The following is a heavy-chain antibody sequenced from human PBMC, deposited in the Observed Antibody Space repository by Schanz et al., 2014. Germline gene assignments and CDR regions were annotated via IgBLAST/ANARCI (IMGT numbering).Heavy chain of an antibody. J-gene: IGHJ6*02. Sequence: EMQLVESGGGLVQPGRSLRLSCAASGFTFEDYAMHWVRQVPGKGLEWVAGLSWNRRSVGYADSVKGRFTISRDNSKNTLYLQMNSLRAEDTAVYYCRLWFGELYYGMDVWGQGTTVTVSS. CDR1: GFTFEDYA. D-gene: IGHD3-10*01. CDR3: RLWFGELYYGMDV. V-gene: IGHV3-9*01. CDR2: LSWNRRSV.